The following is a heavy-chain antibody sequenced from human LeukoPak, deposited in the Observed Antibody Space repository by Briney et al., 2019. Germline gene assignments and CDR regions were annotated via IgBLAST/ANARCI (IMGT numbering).Heavy chain of an antibody. CDR3: ARADIAAPPPAYFQH. D-gene: IGHD6-13*01. V-gene: IGHV4-39*07. J-gene: IGHJ1*01. CDR2: IYYSGSTN. CDR1: GGSISSSSYY. Sequence: SETLSLTCTVSGGSISSSSYYWGWIRQPPGKGLEWIGSIYYSGSTNYNNPSLKSRVTISVDTSKNQFSLKLSSVTAADTAVYYCARADIAAPPPAYFQHWGQGTLVTVSS.